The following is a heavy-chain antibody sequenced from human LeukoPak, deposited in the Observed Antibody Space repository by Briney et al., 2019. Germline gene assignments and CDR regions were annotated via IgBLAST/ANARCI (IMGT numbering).Heavy chain of an antibody. Sequence: PGGSLRLSCAASGFTFSSYAMSWVRQAPGKGLEWVAAISGSGGSTYYADSVKGRFTISRDDSKNTLYLQMNSLRAEDTAVYYCAKDYGLMGELLFGYYFDYWGQGTLVTVSS. D-gene: IGHD3-10*01. V-gene: IGHV3-23*01. CDR1: GFTFSSYA. CDR3: AKDYGLMGELLFGYYFDY. CDR2: ISGSGGST. J-gene: IGHJ4*01.